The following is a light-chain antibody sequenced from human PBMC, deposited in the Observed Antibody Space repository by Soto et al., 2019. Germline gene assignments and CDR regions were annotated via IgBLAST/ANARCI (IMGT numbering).Light chain of an antibody. CDR2: DVT. V-gene: IGLV2-11*01. CDR1: SSDVGAYNY. J-gene: IGLJ2*01. CDR3: CSFAGNDILI. Sequence: QSVLTQPRSVSGSPGQSVTISCTGTSSDVGAYNYVSWYQRHPGKAPKLIISDVTKRPSGVPDRFSGSKSGNTASLTISGLQAEDEADYDCCSFAGNDILIFGGGTKVTVL.